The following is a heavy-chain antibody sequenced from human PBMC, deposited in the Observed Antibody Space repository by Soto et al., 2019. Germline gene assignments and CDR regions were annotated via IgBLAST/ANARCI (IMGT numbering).Heavy chain of an antibody. CDR3: TTHPLGYCSGSVCNY. CDR1: GFTFSNAW. V-gene: IGHV3-15*01. CDR2: IKSKTDGGTT. D-gene: IGHD2-15*01. Sequence: GGSLRLSCAASGFTFSNAWMSWVRQAPGKGLEWVGRIKSKTDGGTTDYAAPVKGRFTISRDDSKNTLYLQMNSLKTEDTAVYYCTTHPLGYCSGSVCNYWGQGTLVTVSS. J-gene: IGHJ4*02.